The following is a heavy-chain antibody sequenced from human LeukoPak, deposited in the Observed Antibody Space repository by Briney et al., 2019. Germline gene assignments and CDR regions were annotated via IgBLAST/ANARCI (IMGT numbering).Heavy chain of an antibody. CDR1: GYTFTSYG. Sequence: ASVKVSCKASGYTFTSYGISWVRQAPGQGLEWMGWISAYNGNTNYAQKLQGRVTMTTDTSTSTAYMELRSLGSDDTAVYYCARDQEEYGDYGANTGVVGTVNDYWGQGTLVTVSS. V-gene: IGHV1-18*01. J-gene: IGHJ4*02. D-gene: IGHD4-17*01. CDR2: ISAYNGNT. CDR3: ARDQEEYGDYGANTGVVGTVNDY.